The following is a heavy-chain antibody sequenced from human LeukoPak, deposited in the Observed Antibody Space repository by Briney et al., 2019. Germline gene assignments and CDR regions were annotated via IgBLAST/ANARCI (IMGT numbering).Heavy chain of an antibody. V-gene: IGHV4-34*01. CDR3: ARGWEDSSGYPYYFDY. J-gene: IGHJ4*02. CDR2: INHSGST. CDR1: GGSFSGYY. D-gene: IGHD3-22*01. Sequence: SETLSLTCAVYGGSFSGYYWSWIRQPPGKGLEWIGEINHSGSTNYNPSLKSRVTISVDTSKNQFSLKLSSVTAADTAVYYCARGWEDSSGYPYYFDYWGQGTLVTVSS.